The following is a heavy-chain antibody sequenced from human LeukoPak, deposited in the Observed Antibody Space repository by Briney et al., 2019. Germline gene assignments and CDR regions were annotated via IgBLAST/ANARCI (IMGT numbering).Heavy chain of an antibody. Sequence: SETLSLTCAVYGGSFSGYYWSWIRQPPGKGLEWIGEINHSGSTNYNPSLKSRVTISVDTSKNQFSLKLSSVTAADTAVYYCARENKNSGPSDYWGQGTLVTVSS. CDR3: ARENKNSGPSDY. CDR2: INHSGST. D-gene: IGHD5-12*01. V-gene: IGHV4-34*01. J-gene: IGHJ4*02. CDR1: GGSFSGYY.